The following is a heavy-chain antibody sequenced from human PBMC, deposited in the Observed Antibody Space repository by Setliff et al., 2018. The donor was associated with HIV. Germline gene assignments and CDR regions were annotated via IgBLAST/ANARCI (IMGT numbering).Heavy chain of an antibody. CDR2: FVPEHSET. J-gene: IGHJ6*03. CDR3: ATRGDLLGRRASTVTVYYYYLDV. D-gene: IGHD4-17*01. Sequence: RASVKVSCKASGGTFSSYGISWVRQAPGQGLEWMGGFVPEHSETIYAQKFQGRVTMTEDTSTDTAFMELSGLTSEDTAVYYCATRGDLLGRRASTVTVYYYYLDVWGNGTTVTVSS. V-gene: IGHV1-24*01. CDR1: GGTFSSYG.